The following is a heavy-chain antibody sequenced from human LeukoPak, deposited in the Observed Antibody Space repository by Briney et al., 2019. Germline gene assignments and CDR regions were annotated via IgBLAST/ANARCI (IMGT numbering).Heavy chain of an antibody. D-gene: IGHD3-10*01. J-gene: IGHJ4*02. CDR2: SNHSGSN. CDR3: ASRAITMVRGEDY. Sequence: SETLSLTCTVSGGSISTYSYYWGWIRQPPGKGLEWFGESNHSGSNNSNPFHKRLVTTSVNTSKNQFPQKLSSGTAAATAAYYWASRAITMVRGEDYWGQGTLVTVSS. CDR1: GGSISTYSYY. V-gene: IGHV4-39*06.